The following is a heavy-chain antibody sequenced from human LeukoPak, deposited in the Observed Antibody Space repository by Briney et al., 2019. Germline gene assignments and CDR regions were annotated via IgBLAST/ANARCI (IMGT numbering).Heavy chain of an antibody. CDR3: ARQGGRRNAFDI. CDR2: IYYSGST. CDR1: GGSISSYY. J-gene: IGHJ3*02. Sequence: PSETLSLTCTVSGGSISSYYWSWNRQPPGKGLEWIGYIYYSGSTNYNPSLKSRVTISVDTSKNQFSLKLSSVTAADTAVYYCARQGGRRNAFDIWGQGTMVTVSS. D-gene: IGHD1-26*01. V-gene: IGHV4-59*01.